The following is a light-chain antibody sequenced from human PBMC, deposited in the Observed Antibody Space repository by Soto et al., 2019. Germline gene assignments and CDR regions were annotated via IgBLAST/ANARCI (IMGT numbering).Light chain of an antibody. CDR1: SSDVAGYNY. Sequence: QSALTQTRSVSGSPGQSVTISCTGTSSDVAGYNYVSWYQQHPDKAPKLMIYEVSNRPSGVPDRFSDSKSGNPPSLTISGLQAEDEAVYDCCSSAGSYTHVFGTGTKLTVL. V-gene: IGLV2-11*01. CDR3: CSSAGSYTHV. J-gene: IGLJ1*01. CDR2: EVS.